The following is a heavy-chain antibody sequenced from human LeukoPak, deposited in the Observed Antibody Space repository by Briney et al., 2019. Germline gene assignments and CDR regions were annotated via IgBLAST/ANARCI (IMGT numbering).Heavy chain of an antibody. CDR1: GFTFSSYA. CDR3: AKAPRLTAATLNYFDL. V-gene: IGHV3-23*01. CDR2: ISASTTTT. D-gene: IGHD2-15*01. Sequence: LPGGSLRLSCAASGFTFSSYAMSWVRQTPGKGLEWVSGISASTTTTYYADSVKGRFTISRDNSKNTLYLQMNSLGAEDTAVYYCAKAPRLTAATLNYFDLWGQGTLVTVSS. J-gene: IGHJ4*02.